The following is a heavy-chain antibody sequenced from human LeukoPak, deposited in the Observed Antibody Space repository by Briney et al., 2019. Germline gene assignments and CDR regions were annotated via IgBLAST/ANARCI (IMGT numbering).Heavy chain of an antibody. Sequence: GGSLRLSCAASGFTFSYYGMHWVRQAPGKGLEWVAVISYDGSNKYYADSVKGRFTISRDNSKNTLYLQMNSLRAEDTAVYYCAREPYYDSSGYCLDSWGQGTLVTVSS. CDR3: AREPYYDSSGYCLDS. CDR2: ISYDGSNK. V-gene: IGHV3-30*19. D-gene: IGHD3-22*01. CDR1: GFTFSYYG. J-gene: IGHJ4*02.